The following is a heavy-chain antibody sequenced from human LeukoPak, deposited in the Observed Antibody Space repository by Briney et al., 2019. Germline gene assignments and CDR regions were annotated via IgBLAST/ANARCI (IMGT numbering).Heavy chain of an antibody. CDR2: IRSKSYVVTT. J-gene: IGHJ4*02. CDR3: TRKLTWGVVLAAHNFDY. Sequence: GGSLRLSCTDSGFTFGDYAMSWFRQAPGKGLEWVGFIRSKSYVVTTENTMSVKGRFAISRDDSKSITYLQMLRLKTEDTAVYYCTRKLTWGVVLAAHNFDYWGQGTLVTVSS. CDR1: GFTFGDYA. D-gene: IGHD2-15*01. V-gene: IGHV3-49*01.